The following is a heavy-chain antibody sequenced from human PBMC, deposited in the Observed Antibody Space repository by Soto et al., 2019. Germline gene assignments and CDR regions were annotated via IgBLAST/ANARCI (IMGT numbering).Heavy chain of an antibody. CDR3: ARRHLAVAVSPWFDP. Sequence: QVTLKESGPVLVKPTETLTLRCTVSGLSITDSEMGVSWIRQPPGQPLEWLAHIDSSGEKSYRTFLKSRLAISKDTSWSQIVLTMTNMDPADTATYYCARRHLAVAVSPWFDPWGQGIPVTVSS. CDR2: IDSSGEK. J-gene: IGHJ5*02. CDR1: GLSITDSEMG. V-gene: IGHV2-26*01. D-gene: IGHD6-19*01.